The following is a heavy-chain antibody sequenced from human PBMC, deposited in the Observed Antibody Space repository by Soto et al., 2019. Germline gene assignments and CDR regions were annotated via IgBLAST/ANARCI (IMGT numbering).Heavy chain of an antibody. CDR3: ARDRHGMDV. Sequence: DVQLVESGGTLVQPGGSLRLSCAASGFSFSDYDMHWVRQATGKGLEWVSGIGIAGDTYYSGSVKGRFTISRENAKNSLDLQMNRLRAGDTAVYYCARDRHGMDVWGQGTTVTVSS. J-gene: IGHJ6*02. CDR1: GFSFSDYD. V-gene: IGHV3-13*01. CDR2: IGIAGDT.